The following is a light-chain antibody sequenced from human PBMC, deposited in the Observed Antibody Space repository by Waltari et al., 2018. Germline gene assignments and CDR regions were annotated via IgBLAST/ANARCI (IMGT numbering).Light chain of an antibody. J-gene: IGLJ2*01. CDR2: EVT. V-gene: IGLV2-8*01. Sequence: QSALTQPPSASGSPGHAVTISCTGTRNDVGAFDYVSWYQQHPGQAPHVVISEVTKRPSGVHVRFSGARSGNTAFLTVAGLLPEDEANYFCSSYAGTNNFVVFGGGTKLTVL. CDR3: SSYAGTNNFVV. CDR1: RNDVGAFDY.